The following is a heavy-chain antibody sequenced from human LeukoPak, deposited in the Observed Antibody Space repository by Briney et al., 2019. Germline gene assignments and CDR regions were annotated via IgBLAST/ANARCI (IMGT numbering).Heavy chain of an antibody. Sequence: SETLSLTCTVSGGSISSGSYCWSWIRQPAGMGLEWIGRICASGSTNYNPSLKSRVTISVDTSKNQFSMKLSSVTAADTAVYYCARGLSNLEYWGQGTLATVSS. CDR1: GGSISSGSYC. J-gene: IGHJ4*02. CDR3: ARGLSNLEY. CDR2: ICASGST. D-gene: IGHD4-11*01. V-gene: IGHV4-61*02.